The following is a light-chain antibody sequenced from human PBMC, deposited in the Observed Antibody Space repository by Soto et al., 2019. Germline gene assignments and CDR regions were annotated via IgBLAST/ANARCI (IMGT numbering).Light chain of an antibody. CDR2: SAS. Sequence: EIVMTQSPATLSVSPGDRATLSCRASQSVRSHLVWYQQRPGQPPRLLMYSASTRATGIPDRFSGSGSGTEFTLTISSLQSEDVGIYYCQRNSHWPFITFGGGTKVEIK. CDR3: QRNSHWPFIT. J-gene: IGKJ4*01. CDR1: QSVRSH. V-gene: IGKV3D-15*01.